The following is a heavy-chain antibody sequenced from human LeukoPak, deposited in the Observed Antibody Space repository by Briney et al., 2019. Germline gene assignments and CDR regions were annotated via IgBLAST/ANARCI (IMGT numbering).Heavy chain of an antibody. CDR2: IYTSGST. J-gene: IGHJ4*02. Sequence: PSETLSLTCTVSGGSISSGSYYWSWIRQPAGKGLEWIGRIYTSGSTNYNPSLKSRVTISVDTSKSQFSLKLSSVTAADTAVYYCARDTSDYSGSYFDYWGQGTLVTVSS. CDR1: GGSISSGSYY. D-gene: IGHD1-26*01. CDR3: ARDTSDYSGSYFDY. V-gene: IGHV4-61*02.